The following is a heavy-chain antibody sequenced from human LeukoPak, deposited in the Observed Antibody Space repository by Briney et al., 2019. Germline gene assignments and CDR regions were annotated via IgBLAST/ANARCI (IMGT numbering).Heavy chain of an antibody. CDR2: TYYRSKWYN. CDR1: GDSVSSNSAA. CDR3: AKSPKSPAISMVRGTSQYNYYMDV. J-gene: IGHJ6*03. V-gene: IGHV6-1*01. Sequence: SQTLSLTCAISGDSVSSNSAAWNWIRQSPSKGLEWLGRTYYRSKWYNDYAVSVKSRITINPDTSKNQFSLQLNSVTPEDTAVYYCAKSPKSPAISMVRGTSQYNYYMDVWGKGTTVTISS. D-gene: IGHD3-10*01.